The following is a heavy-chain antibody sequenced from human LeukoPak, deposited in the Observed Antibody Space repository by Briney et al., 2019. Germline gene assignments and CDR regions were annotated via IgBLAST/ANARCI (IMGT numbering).Heavy chain of an antibody. CDR1: GFTFSTYN. J-gene: IGHJ3*02. CDR2: IYSDGST. V-gene: IGHV3-53*01. D-gene: IGHD1-26*01. CDR3: ARELREHGVFDI. Sequence: GGSLRLSCAASGFTFSTYNMNWVRQAPGKGLEWVSEIYSDGSTYYAASVKGRFSISRDNSKNTVHLQMNSLRAEDTAVYYCARELREHGVFDIWGQGTMVTVSS.